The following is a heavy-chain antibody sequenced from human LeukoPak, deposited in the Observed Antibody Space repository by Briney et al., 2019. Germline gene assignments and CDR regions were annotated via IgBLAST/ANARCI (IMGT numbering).Heavy chain of an antibody. V-gene: IGHV4-59*01. J-gene: IGHJ4*02. CDR3: ARDGEYRPFDY. CDR2: IYYSGST. D-gene: IGHD4-17*01. CDR1: GGSISSYY. Sequence: PSETLSLTCTVSGGSISSYYWSWIRQPPGKGLEWIGYIYYSGSTNYNPSLKSRVTISVDTSKNQFSLKLGSVTAADTAVYCCARDGEYRPFDYWGQGTLVTVSS.